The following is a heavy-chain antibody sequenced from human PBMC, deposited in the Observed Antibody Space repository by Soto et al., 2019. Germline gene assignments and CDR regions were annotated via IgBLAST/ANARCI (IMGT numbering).Heavy chain of an antibody. CDR3: ARGDSSGYGMDV. CDR1: GGTFSSYA. J-gene: IGHJ6*02. Sequence: SCKASGGTFSSYAISWVRQAPGQGLEWVAVISYDGSNKYYADSVKGRFTISRDNSKNTLYLQMNSLRAEDTAVYYCARGDSSGYGMDVWGQGTTVTVSS. D-gene: IGHD6-19*01. V-gene: IGHV3-30*16. CDR2: ISYDGSNK.